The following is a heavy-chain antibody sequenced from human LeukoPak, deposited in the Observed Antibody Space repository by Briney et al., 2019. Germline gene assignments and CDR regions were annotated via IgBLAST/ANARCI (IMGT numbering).Heavy chain of an antibody. D-gene: IGHD6-13*01. J-gene: IGHJ3*02. Sequence: PGGSLRLSCAASGFTFSSYAMSWVRQAPGKGLEWVSAISGSGGSTYYADSVKGRFTISRDNSKNTLYLQMNSLRAEDTAVYYCAKVLGIAAAAPDAFDIWGQGTMVTVSS. CDR2: ISGSGGST. CDR3: AKVLGIAAAAPDAFDI. CDR1: GFTFSSYA. V-gene: IGHV3-23*01.